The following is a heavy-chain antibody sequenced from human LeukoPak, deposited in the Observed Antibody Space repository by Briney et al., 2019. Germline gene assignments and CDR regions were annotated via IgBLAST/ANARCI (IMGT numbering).Heavy chain of an antibody. V-gene: IGHV1-69*13. D-gene: IGHD2-2*03. J-gene: IGHJ4*02. CDR3: AREDGHCSSTSCLYYFDY. CDR1: GYTFSSYD. CDR2: MNPIIGTA. Sequence: GASVKVSCKASGYTFSSYDINWVRQATGQGLEWMGWMNPIIGTANYAQKFQGRVTITADESTSTAYMELSSLRSEDTAVYYCAREDGHCSSTSCLYYFDYWGQGTLVTVSS.